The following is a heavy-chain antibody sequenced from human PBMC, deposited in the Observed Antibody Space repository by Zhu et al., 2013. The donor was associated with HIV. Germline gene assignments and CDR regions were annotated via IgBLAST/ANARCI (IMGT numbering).Heavy chain of an antibody. J-gene: IGHJ4*02. Sequence: QSGTEMKRPGASVKVSCKASTYTFSGYYMHWVRQAPGQGLEWMGIINPSGGSTRYAQKFQGRITLTRDTSTSTVYMELSSLRSEDTAVYYCARDPPRGVVRESFDYWGQGTLVTVSS. D-gene: IGHD3-10*01. CDR1: TYTFSGYY. CDR3: ARDPPRGVVRESFDY. CDR2: INPSGGST. V-gene: IGHV1-46*01.